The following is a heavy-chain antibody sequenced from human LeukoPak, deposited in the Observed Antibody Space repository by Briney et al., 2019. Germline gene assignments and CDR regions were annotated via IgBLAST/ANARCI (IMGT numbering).Heavy chain of an antibody. D-gene: IGHD3-22*01. J-gene: IGHJ4*02. Sequence: GGSLRLSCAASGFTFSSYSMNWVRQAPGKGLEWVSSISSSSSYIYYADSVKGRFTISRDNAKNSLYLQMNSLRAEDTAVYYCATASCYDSSTVGSDLVYWGQGTLVTVSS. V-gene: IGHV3-21*01. CDR3: ATASCYDSSTVGSDLVY. CDR1: GFTFSSYS. CDR2: ISSSSSYI.